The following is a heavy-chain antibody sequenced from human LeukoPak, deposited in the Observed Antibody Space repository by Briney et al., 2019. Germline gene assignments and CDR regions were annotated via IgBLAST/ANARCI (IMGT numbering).Heavy chain of an antibody. V-gene: IGHV3-64*01. CDR1: GFTFSNYA. D-gene: IGHD3-10*02. CDR3: ARSLGAGSYLDF. CDR2: INGNGGST. J-gene: IGHJ4*02. Sequence: GGSLRLSCAASGFTFSNYAMHWVRQAPGKGLEYLSAINGNGGSTYYATSVKGKFTITRDNSKNTLYLQMDSLSAEDMAVFYCARSLGAGSYLDFWGQGTLVTDSS.